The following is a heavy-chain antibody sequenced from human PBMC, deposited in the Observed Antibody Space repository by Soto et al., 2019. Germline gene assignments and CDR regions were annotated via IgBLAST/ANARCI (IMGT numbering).Heavy chain of an antibody. CDR2: IYYSGST. V-gene: IGHV4-59*01. CDR3: ARDRWDNDYIWGSYRINYYMDV. CDR1: GGSISSYY. D-gene: IGHD3-16*02. J-gene: IGHJ6*03. Sequence: SETLSLTCTVSGGSISSYYWSWIRQPPGKGLEWIGYIYYSGSTNYNPSLKSRVTISVDTSKNQFSLKLSSVTAADTAVYYCARDRWDNDYIWGSYRINYYMDVWGKGTTVTVSS.